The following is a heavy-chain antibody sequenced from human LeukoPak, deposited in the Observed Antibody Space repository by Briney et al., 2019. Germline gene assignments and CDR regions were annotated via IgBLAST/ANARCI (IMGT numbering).Heavy chain of an antibody. D-gene: IGHD1-26*01. CDR2: INSDGSST. J-gene: IGHJ4*02. CDR1: GFTFSSYW. V-gene: IGHV3-74*01. CDR3: ARAPVGATCFDY. Sequence: GGSLRLSCAAPGFTFSSYWMHWVRQAPGKGLVWVSRINSDGSSTSYADSVKGRFTISRDNAKNTLYLQMNSLRAEDTAVYYCARAPVGATCFDYWGQGTLVTVSS.